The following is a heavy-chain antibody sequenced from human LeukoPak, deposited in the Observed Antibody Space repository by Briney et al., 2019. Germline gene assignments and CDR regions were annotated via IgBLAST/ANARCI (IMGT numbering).Heavy chain of an antibody. CDR2: INPSGGST. V-gene: IGHV1-46*01. J-gene: IGHJ4*02. CDR3: ARDTSTAVAGARYYFDY. Sequence: ASVKVSCKASGYTFTSYYMHWVRQAPGQGLEWMGIINPSGGSTSYAQKFQGRVTMTRDTSTRTVYMELSSLRSEDTAVYYCARDTSTAVAGARYYFDYWGQGTLVTVSS. D-gene: IGHD6-19*01. CDR1: GYTFTSYY.